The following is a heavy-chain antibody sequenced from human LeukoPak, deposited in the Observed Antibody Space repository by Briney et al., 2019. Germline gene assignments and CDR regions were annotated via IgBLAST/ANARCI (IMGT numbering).Heavy chain of an antibody. V-gene: IGHV3-30-3*01. CDR1: GFTFSSYA. D-gene: IGHD6-13*01. Sequence: GGSLRLSCAASGFTFSSYAMHWVRQAPGKGLEWVAVISYDGSNKYYADSVKGRFTISRDNSKNTLYLQMNSLRAEDTAVYYCASSSLDYWGQGTLVTVSS. J-gene: IGHJ4*02. CDR3: ASSSLDY. CDR2: ISYDGSNK.